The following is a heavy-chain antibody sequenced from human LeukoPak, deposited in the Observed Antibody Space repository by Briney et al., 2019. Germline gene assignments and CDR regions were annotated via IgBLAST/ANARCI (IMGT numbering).Heavy chain of an antibody. V-gene: IGHV5-51*01. Sequence: GESLKISCKGSGYSFTSYWIGWVRQTPGKGLEWMGIIYPGDSDTRYSPSFQGQVTISADKSISTAYLQWSSLKASDTAMYYCARLIHYDYVWGSYRYPYYFDYWGQGTLVTVSS. J-gene: IGHJ4*02. CDR2: IYPGDSDT. CDR1: GYSFTSYW. CDR3: ARLIHYDYVWGSYRYPYYFDY. D-gene: IGHD3-16*02.